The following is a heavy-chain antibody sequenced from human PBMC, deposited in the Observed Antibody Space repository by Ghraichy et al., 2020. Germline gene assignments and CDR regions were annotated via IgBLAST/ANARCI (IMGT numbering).Heavy chain of an antibody. V-gene: IGHV1-2*02. CDR3: ARDITVNSYYGMDV. J-gene: IGHJ6*02. D-gene: IGHD3-3*01. CDR2: INPNSGGT. Sequence: SCKASGYTFTADFIHWVRQAPGQGLEWMGWINPNSGGTDYAQKFQGRVTMTRDTSISTAYMELSRLRSDDTAVYYCARDITVNSYYGMDVWGQGTTVTVSS. CDR1: GYTFTADF.